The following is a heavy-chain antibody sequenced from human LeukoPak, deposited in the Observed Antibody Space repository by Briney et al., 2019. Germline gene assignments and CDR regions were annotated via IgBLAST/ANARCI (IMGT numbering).Heavy chain of an antibody. D-gene: IGHD2-15*01. CDR1: GGSINSDH. J-gene: IGHJ3*02. Sequence: PSETLSLTCTVSGGSINSDHWSWIRQPPGKGLEWIGCISYTGSTHYNPSLKSRVTISVDTSKNQFSLKLSSVTAADTAVYYCARVDCSGGSCYAFDIWGQGTMVTVSS. V-gene: IGHV4-59*01. CDR2: ISYTGST. CDR3: ARVDCSGGSCYAFDI.